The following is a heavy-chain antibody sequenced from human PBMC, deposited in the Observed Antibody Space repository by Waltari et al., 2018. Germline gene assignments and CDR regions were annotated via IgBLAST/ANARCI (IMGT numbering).Heavy chain of an antibody. Sequence: QVQLQESGSGLVKPSETLSLTCTVSGGSISSYYWSWIRQPPGKGLEWIGYIYYSGSTNSNPSRQSRVTISVYTSKNHFSLKLSSVTAADTAVYYCARVTFSGLDYWGQGTLVTVSS. V-gene: IGHV4-59*01. J-gene: IGHJ4*02. CDR1: GGSISSYY. D-gene: IGHD6-19*01. CDR3: ARVTFSGLDY. CDR2: IYYSGST.